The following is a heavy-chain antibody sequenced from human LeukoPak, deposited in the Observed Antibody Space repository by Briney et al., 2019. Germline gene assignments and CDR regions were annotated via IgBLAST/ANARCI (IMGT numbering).Heavy chain of an antibody. CDR1: GFTFSSYG. D-gene: IGHD3-10*01. CDR2: IWYDGSNK. V-gene: IGHV3-33*01. Sequence: GGSLRLSCAASGFTFSSYGMHWVRQAPGKGLEWVAVIWYDGSNKYYADSVKGRFTISRDNSKNTLYLQMNSLRAEDTAVYYCARGLLWFGELSSYYGMDVWGQGTTVTVSS. J-gene: IGHJ6*02. CDR3: ARGLLWFGELSSYYGMDV.